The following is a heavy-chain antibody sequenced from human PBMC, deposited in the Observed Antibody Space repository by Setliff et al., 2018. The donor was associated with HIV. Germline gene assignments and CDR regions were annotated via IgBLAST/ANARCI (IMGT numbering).Heavy chain of an antibody. Sequence: SETLSLTCAVSGYSISSGFSWSWMRQPPGKGLEWIGSIYQSGNTNYNPSLESRLTISVDTAKNQFSLKLSSVTAADTAVYYCARHGAERYSFNWFDPWGQGTLVTVSS. CDR2: IYQSGNT. CDR3: ARHGAERYSFNWFDP. V-gene: IGHV4-38-2*01. CDR1: GYSISSGFS. D-gene: IGHD5-18*01. J-gene: IGHJ5*02.